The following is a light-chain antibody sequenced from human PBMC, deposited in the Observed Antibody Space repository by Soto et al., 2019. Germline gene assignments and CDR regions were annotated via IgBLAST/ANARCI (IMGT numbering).Light chain of an antibody. CDR1: QSISSY. CDR3: QQYNSYPLT. Sequence: DIQMTQSSSSLSASXXDRVTITGRASQSISSYLNWYQQKPGKAPKXXIYAASSLQSGVPSRFSGSGSGTEFTLTISSLQPDDFATYYCQQYNSYPLTFGGGTKVDIK. J-gene: IGKJ4*01. V-gene: IGKV1-39*01. CDR2: AAS.